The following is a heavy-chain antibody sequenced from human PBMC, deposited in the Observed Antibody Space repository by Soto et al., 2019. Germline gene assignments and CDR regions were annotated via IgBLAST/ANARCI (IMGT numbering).Heavy chain of an antibody. CDR1: GFTFSSFA. CDR3: ARVSCSSTSCLTFDY. D-gene: IGHD2-2*01. Sequence: PGGSLRLSCSASGFTFSSFAMHWFRQAPGKGLEYVSAINSNGGSTYYADSVKGRFTISRDNSKNTLYLQMNSLRAEDTSVYYCARVSCSSTSCLTFDYWGQGTLVTVSS. V-gene: IGHV3-64*04. CDR2: INSNGGST. J-gene: IGHJ4*02.